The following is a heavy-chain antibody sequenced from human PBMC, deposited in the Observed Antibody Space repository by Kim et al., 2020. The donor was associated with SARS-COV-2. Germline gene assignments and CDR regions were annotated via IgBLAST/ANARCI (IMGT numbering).Heavy chain of an antibody. CDR3: ARDQALGYGLLKYFDY. Sequence: GGSLRLSCAASGFTFSSYGMHWVRQAPGKGLEWVAVIWYDGSNKYYADSVKGRFTISRDNSKNTLYLQMNSLRAEDTAVYYCARDQALGYGLLKYFDYWGQGTLVTVSS. J-gene: IGHJ4*02. V-gene: IGHV3-33*01. CDR1: GFTFSSYG. CDR2: IWYDGSNK. D-gene: IGHD5-18*01.